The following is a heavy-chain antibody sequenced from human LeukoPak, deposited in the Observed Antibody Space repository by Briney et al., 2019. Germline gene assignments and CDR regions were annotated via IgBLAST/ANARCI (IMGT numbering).Heavy chain of an antibody. V-gene: IGHV1-69*13. CDR2: IIPIFGTT. CDR1: GGTFSSYA. J-gene: IGHJ4*02. Sequence: SVKVSCKASGGTFSSYAISWVRQAPGQGLEWMGGIIPIFGTTNYAQKFQGRVTITADESTSTAYMELSSLRSEDTAVYYCAREGSEGGGYYFDYWGQGTLVTVSS. CDR3: AREGSEGGGYYFDY. D-gene: IGHD2-15*01.